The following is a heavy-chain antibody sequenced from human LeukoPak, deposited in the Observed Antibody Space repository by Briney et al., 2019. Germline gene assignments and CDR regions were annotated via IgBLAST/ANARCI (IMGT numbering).Heavy chain of an antibody. D-gene: IGHD6-6*01. CDR3: VRARYCSSSSCYMDV. V-gene: IGHV3-7*01. CDR1: GFTFSNYW. Sequence: GGSLRLTCAASGFTFSNYWMSWVRQAPGKGLEWVANIKQDGSETYYVDSVKGRFTISRDNAKNSLYLQMNSLRAEDTAVYYCVRARYCSSSSCYMDVWGKGTTTVSS. J-gene: IGHJ6*03. CDR2: IKQDGSET.